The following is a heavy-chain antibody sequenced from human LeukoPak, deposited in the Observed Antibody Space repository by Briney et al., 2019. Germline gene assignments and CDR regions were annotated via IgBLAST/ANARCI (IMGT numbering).Heavy chain of an antibody. V-gene: IGHV4-59*07. CDR3: ARRAAMVDY. J-gene: IGHJ4*02. CDR1: GRSISSYY. D-gene: IGHD5-18*01. Sequence: TADTLSLTRTVSGRSISSYYWSWLRQPPGRGLEWIGYIYYCGSNNYNPSLKSRVTISLDTSKNQFSLKVSSVTAADTAVYYCARRAAMVDYWGQGTLVTVSS. CDR2: IYYCGSN.